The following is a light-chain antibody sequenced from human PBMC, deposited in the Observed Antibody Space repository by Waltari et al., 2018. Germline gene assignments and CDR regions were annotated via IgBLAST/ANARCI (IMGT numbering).Light chain of an antibody. V-gene: IGLV4-69*01. CDR3: QSGGHGTWV. CDR2: VNSDGSH. Sequence: QLVLTQSPSASASLGASVKPTCPLSSGHSSNVLAWLQQQPEKGPRYLIKVNSDGSHSQGDEIPDRFSGTSSGAERYLTISNLQSEDEADYYCQSGGHGTWVFGGGTKLTVL. CDR1: SGHSSNV. J-gene: IGLJ3*02.